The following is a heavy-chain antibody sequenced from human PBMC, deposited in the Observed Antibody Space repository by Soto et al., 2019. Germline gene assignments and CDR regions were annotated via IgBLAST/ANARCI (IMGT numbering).Heavy chain of an antibody. CDR2: ITSGGTV. J-gene: IGHJ6*02. CDR3: ATDPDSSGYYDMDV. D-gene: IGHD6-19*01. CDR1: GFTFSDYY. Sequence: QVQLVESGGGLVKPGGSLRLSCAASGFTFSDYYMTWIRQAPGKGLEWVSSITSGGTVYYADSVKGRFTISRDNAKNSLYLQLNSLRVKDTAVYYCATDPDSSGYYDMDVWGQGTTVTVSS. V-gene: IGHV3-11*01.